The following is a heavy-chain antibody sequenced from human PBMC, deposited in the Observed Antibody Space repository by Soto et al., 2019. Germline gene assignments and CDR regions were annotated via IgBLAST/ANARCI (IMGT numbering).Heavy chain of an antibody. CDR3: VKGSEVARQELDY. CDR2: ISSDGSDK. D-gene: IGHD2-15*01. J-gene: IGHJ4*02. Sequence: HVKLVESGGGVVQPGRSLRLSCAASGFSFSNCGMHWVRQAPGKGLEWVAAISSDGSDKYYSESVKGRFTISRDNSKNTLFLQMNSLSVEDTAVYYCVKGSEVARQELDYWGQGTLVTVSS. CDR1: GFSFSNCG. V-gene: IGHV3-30*18.